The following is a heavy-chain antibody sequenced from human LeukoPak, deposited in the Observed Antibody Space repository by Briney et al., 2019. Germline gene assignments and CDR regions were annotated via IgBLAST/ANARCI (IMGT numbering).Heavy chain of an antibody. D-gene: IGHD5-24*01. CDR1: GFTFDDYA. V-gene: IGHV3-9*03. Sequence: PGGSLRLSCAASGFTFDDYAMHWVRQAPGKGLEWVSGISWNSGSIGYADSVKGRLTISRDNAKNSLYLQMNSLRAEDMALYYCAKDSGRWLQLGWFDPWGQGTLVTVSS. CDR2: ISWNSGSI. CDR3: AKDSGRWLQLGWFDP. J-gene: IGHJ5*02.